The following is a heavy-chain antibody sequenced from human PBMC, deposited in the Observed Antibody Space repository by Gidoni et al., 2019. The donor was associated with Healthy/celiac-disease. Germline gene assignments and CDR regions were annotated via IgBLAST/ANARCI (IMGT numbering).Heavy chain of an antibody. V-gene: IGHV3-21*01. CDR3: ARDRRGLFNYGWFDP. Sequence: EVQLVESGGGLVKPGGSLRPSCAASGFTFSSYSMNWVRQAPGKGLEWVSSISSSSSYIYYADSVKGRFTISRDNAKNSLYLQMNSLRAEDTAVYYCARDRRGLFNYGWFDPWGQGTLVTVSS. D-gene: IGHD4-17*01. J-gene: IGHJ5*02. CDR1: GFTFSSYS. CDR2: ISSSSSYI.